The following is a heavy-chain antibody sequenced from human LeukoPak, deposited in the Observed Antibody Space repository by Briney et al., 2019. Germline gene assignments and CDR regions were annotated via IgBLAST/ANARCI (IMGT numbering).Heavy chain of an antibody. CDR2: IYYSGST. CDR3: ARRVVPGGYTN. Sequence: SETPSLTCTVSGGSISSYYWSWIRQPPGKGLEWIGYIYYSGSTNYNPSLKSRVTISVDTSNNHFSLKLSSVTAADTAVYYCARRVVPGGYTNWGQGTLVTVSS. D-gene: IGHD5-12*01. V-gene: IGHV4-59*08. J-gene: IGHJ4*02. CDR1: GGSISSYY.